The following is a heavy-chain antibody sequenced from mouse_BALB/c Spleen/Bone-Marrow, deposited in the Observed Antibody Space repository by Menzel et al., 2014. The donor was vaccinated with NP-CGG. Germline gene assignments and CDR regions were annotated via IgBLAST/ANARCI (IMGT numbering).Heavy chain of an antibody. D-gene: IGHD6-5*01. V-gene: IGHV1-63*02. Sequence: QVLLKESGAELVRPGTSVKISCKASGYTFTNYWLGWVKQRPGHGLEWIGDIYPGGGYTNYNEKFKGKATLIADTSSSTAYMQLSSLTTEDSAVYFCASMRSYAMNYWVQGTSGTVSS. CDR1: GYTFTNYW. CDR2: IYPGGGYT. J-gene: IGHJ4*01. CDR3: ASMRSYAMNY.